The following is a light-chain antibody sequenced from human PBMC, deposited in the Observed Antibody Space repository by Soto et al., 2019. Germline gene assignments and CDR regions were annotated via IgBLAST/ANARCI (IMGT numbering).Light chain of an antibody. CDR2: DAS. Sequence: ETVMTQSSATLSVSPGESPTHLSRASQSVSSNLAWHQQKPGQAPRIIMYDASTRATGISARFSGSGSGTEFTLTISSLQSEDFAVYYCQQYHNWPITFGQGTRLEIK. J-gene: IGKJ5*01. CDR3: QQYHNWPIT. CDR1: QSVSSN. V-gene: IGKV3-15*01.